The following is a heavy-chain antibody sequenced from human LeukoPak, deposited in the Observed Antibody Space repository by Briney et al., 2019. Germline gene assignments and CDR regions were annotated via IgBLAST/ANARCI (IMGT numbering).Heavy chain of an antibody. CDR3: ARLITVTDDAFDI. CDR1: GHSIINSYY. J-gene: IGHJ3*02. V-gene: IGHV4-38-2*02. CDR2: IYHTGST. D-gene: IGHD4-17*01. Sequence: PSETLSLTCTVSGHSIINSYYWGWIRQPPGKGLEWIGSIYHTGSTYYNLSLKSRVTISVDTSKNQFSLKLSSVTAADTAVYYCARLITVTDDAFDIWGQGTMVTVSS.